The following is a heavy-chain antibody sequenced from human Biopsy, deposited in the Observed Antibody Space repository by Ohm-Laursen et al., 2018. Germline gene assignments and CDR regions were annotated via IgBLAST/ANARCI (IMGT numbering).Heavy chain of an antibody. CDR2: MSPNTGNT. V-gene: IGHV1-8*01. J-gene: IGHJ4*02. Sequence: SSVKVSCKASGYTFTSHDINWVRQATGQGLEWMGWMSPNTGNTVYAQRFQDRVTMTSDTSTGTAYMELTSLTSDDTAVYFCARWETTLVRSLDSWGQGTLVAVSS. CDR3: ARWETTLVRSLDS. D-gene: IGHD1-26*01. CDR1: GYTFTSHD.